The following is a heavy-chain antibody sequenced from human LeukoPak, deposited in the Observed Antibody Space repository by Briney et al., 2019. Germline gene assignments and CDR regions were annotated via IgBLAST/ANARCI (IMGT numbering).Heavy chain of an antibody. V-gene: IGHV4-4*02. CDR2: INHSGST. CDR3: ARGGGSYYEDY. CDR1: GGSISSSNW. J-gene: IGHJ4*02. D-gene: IGHD1-26*01. Sequence: SGTLSLTCAVSGGSISSSNWWTWVRRPPGKGLEWIGEINHSGSTNYNPSLKSRVTISVDTSKNQFSPKLSSVTAADTAVYYCARGGGSYYEDYWGQGTLVTVSS.